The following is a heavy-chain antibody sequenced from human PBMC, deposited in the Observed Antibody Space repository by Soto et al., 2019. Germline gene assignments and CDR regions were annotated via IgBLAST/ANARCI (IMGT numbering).Heavy chain of an antibody. D-gene: IGHD3-22*01. CDR2: ISYDGSNK. J-gene: IGHJ4*02. Sequence: QVQLVESGGGVVQPGRSLRLSCAASGFTFSSYAMHWVRQAPGKGLEWVAVISYDGSNKYYADSVKGRFTISRDNSKNTLYLQMNSLRAEDTAVYYCARDLGRLGHYWGQGTLVTVSS. V-gene: IGHV3-30-3*01. CDR1: GFTFSSYA. CDR3: ARDLGRLGHY.